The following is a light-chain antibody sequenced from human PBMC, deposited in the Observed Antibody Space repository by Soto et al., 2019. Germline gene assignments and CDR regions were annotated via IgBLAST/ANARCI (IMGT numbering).Light chain of an antibody. CDR1: QSIGLA. CDR2: DAS. CDR3: QQRTDRPPWT. V-gene: IGKV3-11*01. J-gene: IGKJ1*01. Sequence: EIFLTHYPATLSLYPGGRSTLSCRASQSIGLAIAWYQHKPGQAPRLLIFDASQRATGIPARFRGSGSGTDFTLSISSLEPEDFAVYYCQQRTDRPPWTFGQGTKVDIK.